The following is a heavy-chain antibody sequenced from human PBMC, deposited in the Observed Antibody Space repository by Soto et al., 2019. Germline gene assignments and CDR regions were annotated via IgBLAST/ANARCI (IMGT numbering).Heavy chain of an antibody. D-gene: IGHD1-20*01. V-gene: IGHV4-34*01. Sequence: QVQLQQWGAGLLKPSETLSLTCAVYGGSFSGYYWSWIRQPPGKGLEWIGEINHSGSTNYNPSLKSRVTISVDTSKNQFSLKLSSVTAADTAVYYGARVTGTTKRVFDYWGQGTLVTVSS. J-gene: IGHJ4*02. CDR3: ARVTGTTKRVFDY. CDR2: INHSGST. CDR1: GGSFSGYY.